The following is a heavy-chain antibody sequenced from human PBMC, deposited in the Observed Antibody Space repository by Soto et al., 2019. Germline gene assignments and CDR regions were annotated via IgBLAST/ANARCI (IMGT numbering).Heavy chain of an antibody. D-gene: IGHD2-15*01. J-gene: IGHJ4*02. Sequence: QVQLLQSGAEAKKPGSSVKVSCKASADTFANYGISWVRQAPGQGPEWMGWITPSNGDTNYAQKFQGRVIMTTDTSTSTAYMEVRSLRSDDTPVYYCARLAPCSGGNCYSRPLDSWGQGTLVTVSS. V-gene: IGHV1-18*01. CDR2: ITPSNGDT. CDR1: ADTFANYG. CDR3: ARLAPCSGGNCYSRPLDS.